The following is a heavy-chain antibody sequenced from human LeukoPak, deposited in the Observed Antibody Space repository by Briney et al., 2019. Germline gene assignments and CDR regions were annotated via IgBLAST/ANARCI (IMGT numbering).Heavy chain of an antibody. Sequence: GGSLRLSCAASGFTFSSYWMHWVRQAPGKGLVWVSRINSDGSSTSYADSVKGLFTISRDNSKNSLYLQMNSLRTEDTALYYCAKDRTPAAIPYNWFDPWGQGTLVTVSS. CDR3: AKDRTPAAIPYNWFDP. D-gene: IGHD2-2*01. V-gene: IGHV3-74*01. CDR1: GFTFSSYW. CDR2: INSDGSST. J-gene: IGHJ5*02.